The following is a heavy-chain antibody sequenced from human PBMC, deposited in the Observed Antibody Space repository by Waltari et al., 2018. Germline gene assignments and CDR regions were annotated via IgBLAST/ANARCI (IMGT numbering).Heavy chain of an antibody. Sequence: QVQLVQSGAEVKKPGSSVKVSCKASGGHFSSYAISWVRPAPGKGLEWMGGIIPILGTANYAQKFQGRVTITADKSTSTAYRELSSLRSEDTAVYYCARDRVSGSYYYFDYWGQGTLVTVSS. D-gene: IGHD1-26*01. CDR2: IIPILGTA. J-gene: IGHJ4*02. CDR3: ARDRVSGSYYYFDY. CDR1: GGHFSSYA. V-gene: IGHV1-69*14.